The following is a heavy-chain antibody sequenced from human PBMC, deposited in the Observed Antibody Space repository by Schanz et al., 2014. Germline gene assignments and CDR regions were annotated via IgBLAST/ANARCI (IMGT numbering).Heavy chain of an antibody. J-gene: IGHJ6*03. V-gene: IGHV3-23*04. CDR3: ARDHQWLARYYMDV. CDR2: ISASGGST. Sequence: EVQLVESGGGLVQPGGSLRLSCAASGFNFRSYPMSWVRQAPGKGLEWVSAISASGGSTYYADSVKGRFTISRDNPKKTLYLQMNSLRAEDTAVYYCARDHQWLARYYMDVWGKGTTVTVSS. D-gene: IGHD6-19*01. CDR1: GFNFRSYP.